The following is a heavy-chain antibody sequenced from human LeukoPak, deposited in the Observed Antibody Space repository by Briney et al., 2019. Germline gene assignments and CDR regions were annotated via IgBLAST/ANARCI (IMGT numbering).Heavy chain of an antibody. CDR2: INHSGST. CDR3: ARGIAAHGGYYYYHYMDV. Sequence: SETLSLTCAVYGGSFSGYNWSWIRQRPGKGLEWIGEINHSGSTNHNPSLKSRVTISVDTSKNQFSLKLSSVTAADTAVYYGARGIAAHGGYYYYHYMDVWGKGTTVTVSS. J-gene: IGHJ6*03. D-gene: IGHD6-6*01. CDR1: GGSFSGYN. V-gene: IGHV4-34*01.